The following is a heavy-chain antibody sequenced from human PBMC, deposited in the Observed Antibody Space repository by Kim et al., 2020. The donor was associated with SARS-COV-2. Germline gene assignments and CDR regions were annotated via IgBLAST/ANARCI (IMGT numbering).Heavy chain of an antibody. V-gene: IGHV3-15*01. CDR2: IKSKSDGGTR. J-gene: IGHJ4*02. D-gene: IGHD3-10*01. CDR1: GFIFSDAW. Sequence: GGYLRLSCAGTGFIFSDAWMSWVRQAPGKGLEWVARIKSKSDGGTRDYAAVVKGRFTISRDDSKNTLYMQMNGLKTEDTAVYYCTFGPAWGQGSLVIVSS. CDR3: TFGPA.